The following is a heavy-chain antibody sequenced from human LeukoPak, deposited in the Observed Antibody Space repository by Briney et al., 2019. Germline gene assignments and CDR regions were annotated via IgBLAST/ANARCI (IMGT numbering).Heavy chain of an antibody. Sequence: SGGSLRLSCAASGFTFSSYSMNWVRRAPGKGLEWVSSISSSSSYIYYADSVKGRFTISRDNAKNSLYLQMNSLRAEDTAVYYCARVPRYCSGGSCDGYWGQGTLVTVSS. J-gene: IGHJ4*02. CDR3: ARVPRYCSGGSCDGY. V-gene: IGHV3-21*01. CDR2: ISSSSSYI. D-gene: IGHD2-15*01. CDR1: GFTFSSYS.